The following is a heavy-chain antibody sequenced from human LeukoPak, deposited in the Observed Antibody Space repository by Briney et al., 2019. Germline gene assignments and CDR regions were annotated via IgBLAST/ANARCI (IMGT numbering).Heavy chain of an antibody. Sequence: GGSLRLSCAASGFTFSSYGMHWVRQAPGKGLERVAVIWYDGSNKYYADSVKGRFTISRDDAKNSLYLQMNSLRAEDTAVYYCARGYYYDSSGYYVGNDFDYWGQGTLVTVSS. J-gene: IGHJ4*02. D-gene: IGHD3-22*01. V-gene: IGHV3-33*01. CDR1: GFTFSSYG. CDR3: ARGYYYDSSGYYVGNDFDY. CDR2: IWYDGSNK.